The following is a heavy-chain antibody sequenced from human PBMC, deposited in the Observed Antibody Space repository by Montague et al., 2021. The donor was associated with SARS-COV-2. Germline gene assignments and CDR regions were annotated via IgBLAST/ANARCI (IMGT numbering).Heavy chain of an antibody. J-gene: IGHJ4*02. CDR2: SHHTGST. V-gene: IGHV4-28*01. D-gene: IGHD5-24*01. CDR3: AKSADHNYFLDS. CDR1: GYSISRSIW. Sequence: SETLSLTCAVSGYSISRSIWCRSLSPTPARGLAWIVYSHHTGSTHYHPTLKSHVTMSLDKSNNLFSLELSSFTAVDTAGYYCAKSADHNYFLDSWGQGTPVTVSS.